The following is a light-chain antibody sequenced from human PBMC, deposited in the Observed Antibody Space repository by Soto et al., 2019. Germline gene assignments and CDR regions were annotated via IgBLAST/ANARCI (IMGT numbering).Light chain of an antibody. J-gene: IGKJ5*01. CDR3: QQRSNWIT. V-gene: IGKV3-11*01. CDR1: QSVSSY. CDR2: DAS. Sequence: ENVSTQSPGTLSLSPWERATLSCRASQSVSSYLAWYRQKPGQAPRLLIYDASNRATGIPARFSGSGSGTDFTLTISSLEPEDFAVYYCQQRSNWITFGQGTRLEIK.